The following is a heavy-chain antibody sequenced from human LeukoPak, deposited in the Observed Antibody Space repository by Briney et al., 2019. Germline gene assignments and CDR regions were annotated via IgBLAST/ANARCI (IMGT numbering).Heavy chain of an antibody. V-gene: IGHV4-34*01. CDR2: VYYSGGT. D-gene: IGHD1-1*01. CDR3: ARVTTGSTTLDS. Sequence: PSETLSLTCAVYGGSFSGYYWGWVRQPPGKGLEWIGSVYYSGGTYYNPSLESRLTISVDTSNNRFSLKLKSVTAADTAVFYCARVTTGSTTLDSWGQGILVTVSS. J-gene: IGHJ5*01. CDR1: GGSFSGYY.